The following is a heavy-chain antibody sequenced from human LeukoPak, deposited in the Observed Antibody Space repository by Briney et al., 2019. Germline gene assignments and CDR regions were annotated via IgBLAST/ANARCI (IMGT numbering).Heavy chain of an antibody. V-gene: IGHV3-11*01. CDR3: ARERGDIVAF. CDR2: ISHSGYTI. J-gene: IGHJ6*02. D-gene: IGHD2-15*01. Sequence: PGGSLRLSCVAPGFSFSDDFMSWIRQAPGQRPEWVSYISHSGYTIQYADSVKGRFTISRDNAKNSLYLQMNSLRAEDTAVYYCARERGDIVAFWGQGTTVTVSS. CDR1: GFSFSDDF.